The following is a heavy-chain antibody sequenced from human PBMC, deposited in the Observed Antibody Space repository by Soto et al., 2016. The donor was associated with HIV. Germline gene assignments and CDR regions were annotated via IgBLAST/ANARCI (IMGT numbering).Heavy chain of an antibody. CDR3: ARVGDTDDY. Sequence: EVQLVESGGGLVKPGGSLRLSCAASGFTFSTYSMNWVRQAPGKGLEWVSSISSSSSYIYYGDSVKGRFTISRDNAKNSLYLQMNSLRAEDTVVYYCARVGDTDDYWGQGTLVTVSS. J-gene: IGHJ4*02. V-gene: IGHV3-21*01. CDR1: GFTFSTYS. CDR2: ISSSSSYI. D-gene: IGHD4-17*01.